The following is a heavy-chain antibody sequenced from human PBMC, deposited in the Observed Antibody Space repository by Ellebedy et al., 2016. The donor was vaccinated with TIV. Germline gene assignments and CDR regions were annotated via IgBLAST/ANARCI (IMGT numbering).Heavy chain of an antibody. CDR2: ISSSSSYI. CDR1: GFTFSSYS. V-gene: IGHV3-21*01. J-gene: IGHJ6*02. Sequence: PGGSLRLSCAASGFTFSSYSMNWVRQAPGTGLEWVSSISSSSSYIYYADSVKGRFTISRDNANNSLYLQMNSLRAEDTAVYYCARDHLGDGSSWYPKYYYYYYGMDVWGQGTTVTVSS. CDR3: ARDHLGDGSSWYPKYYYYYYGMDV. D-gene: IGHD6-13*01.